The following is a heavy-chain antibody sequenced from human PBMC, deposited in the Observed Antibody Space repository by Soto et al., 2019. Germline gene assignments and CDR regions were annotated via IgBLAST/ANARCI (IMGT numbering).Heavy chain of an antibody. Sequence: QVQLVQSGAEVKKPGASVKVSCKASGYIFTAYSMHWVRQAPGQGVEWMGVVNPSGGSTNYAQKFQGRITMTMDTSPSTVSMDLSSLTSEDTAVYYCAREENCSDGICYSEYFQRWGQGTLVTVSS. CDR1: GYIFTAYS. V-gene: IGHV1-46*01. D-gene: IGHD2-15*01. CDR3: AREENCSDGICYSEYFQR. J-gene: IGHJ1*01. CDR2: VNPSGGST.